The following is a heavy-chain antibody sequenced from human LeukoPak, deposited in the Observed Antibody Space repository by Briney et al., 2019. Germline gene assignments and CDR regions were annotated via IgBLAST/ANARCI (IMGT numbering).Heavy chain of an antibody. CDR1: EFTISRYW. CDR2: INNDGSIT. CDR3: ARGWNTTPRSGFDI. Sequence: GGSLRLSCAASEFTISRYWMHWVRQAPGKGLVWVSNINNDGSITTYADSVKGRFTISRDNVKSTLFLQMNSLGAEDTALYYCARGWNTTPRSGFDIWGLGTMVTVSS. D-gene: IGHD1/OR15-1a*01. J-gene: IGHJ3*02. V-gene: IGHV3-74*01.